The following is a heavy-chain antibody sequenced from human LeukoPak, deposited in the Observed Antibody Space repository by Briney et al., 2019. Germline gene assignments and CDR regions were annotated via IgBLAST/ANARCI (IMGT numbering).Heavy chain of an antibody. D-gene: IGHD5-24*01. V-gene: IGHV4-34*01. Sequence: SETLSLTCAVYGGSFSGYYWTWIRQPPGKGLEWIGEINPSGTPNYNPSLKSRVTISVDRSKNQFSLKLRSVTAADTAVFYCARGQGRDGYNGILDYWGQGALVTVSS. CDR2: INPSGTP. J-gene: IGHJ4*02. CDR3: ARGQGRDGYNGILDY. CDR1: GGSFSGYY.